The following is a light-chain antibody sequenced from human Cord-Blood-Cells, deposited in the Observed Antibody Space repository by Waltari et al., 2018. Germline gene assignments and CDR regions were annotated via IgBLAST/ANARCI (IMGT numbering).Light chain of an antibody. CDR2: YDS. CDR1: NIGRKS. J-gene: IGLJ3*02. CDR3: QVWDSSSDHPV. Sequence: YVLKQPPSVSGAPGKTARITCGGTNIGRKSVHEYQQKPGQAPVLVIYYDSDRPSGIPERFSGSNSGNTATLTISRVEAGDEADYYCQVWDSSSDHPVFGGGTKLTVL. V-gene: IGLV3-21*04.